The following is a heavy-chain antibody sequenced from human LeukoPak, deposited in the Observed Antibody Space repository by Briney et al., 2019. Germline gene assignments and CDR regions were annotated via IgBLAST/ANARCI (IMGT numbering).Heavy chain of an antibody. CDR1: GFTFSSYG. V-gene: IGHV3-33*01. CDR2: IWYDGSNK. D-gene: IGHD3-9*01. Sequence: GGSLRPSCAASGFTFSSYGMHWVRQAPGKGLEWVAVIWYDGSNKYYADSVKGRFTISRDNSKNTLYLQMNSLRAEDTAVYYCARDLTGEYYFDYWGQGTLVTVSS. CDR3: ARDLTGEYYFDY. J-gene: IGHJ4*02.